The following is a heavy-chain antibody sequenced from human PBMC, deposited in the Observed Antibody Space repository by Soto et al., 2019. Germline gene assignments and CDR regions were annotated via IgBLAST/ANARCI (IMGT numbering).Heavy chain of an antibody. Sequence: XGSLRLSXXXSGFTFSNAXXXXVXXXPGKXLEWVGXIXXKTDXGIKNYDAPVKGRFTISRNDSKNTLYLQMNSLKTEDTAVYYCTXNGIVVVVAATHYXYXXMDVWGQGTTVTVSS. V-gene: IGHV3-15*06. J-gene: IGHJ6*01. CDR1: GFTFSNAX. CDR3: TXNGIVVVVAATHYXYXXMDV. CDR2: IXXKTDXGIK. D-gene: IGHD2-15*01.